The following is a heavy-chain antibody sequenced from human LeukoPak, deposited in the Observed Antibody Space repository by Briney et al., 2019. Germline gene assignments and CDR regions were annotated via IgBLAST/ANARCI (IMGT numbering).Heavy chain of an antibody. V-gene: IGHV3-23*01. D-gene: IGHD1-26*01. J-gene: IGHJ4*02. CDR3: ARDRSGSYPNPIDY. Sequence: PGGSLRLSCAASGFTFSSYAMSWVRQAPGKGLEWVSAISGSGGSTYYADSVKGRFTISRDNSKNTLYLQMNSLRAEDTAVYYCARDRSGSYPNPIDYWGQGTLVTVSS. CDR2: ISGSGGST. CDR1: GFTFSSYA.